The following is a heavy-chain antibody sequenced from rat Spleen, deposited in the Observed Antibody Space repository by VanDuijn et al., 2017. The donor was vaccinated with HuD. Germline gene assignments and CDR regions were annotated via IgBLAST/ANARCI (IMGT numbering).Heavy chain of an antibody. D-gene: IGHD1-1*01. J-gene: IGHJ1*01. CDR2: ISTGGGNT. CDR3: AKDGPFYYYTRHHYWYFDL. Sequence: EVQLVESGGGLVQPGRSPKLSCVASGFTFSNHWMYWIRQAPGKGLEWVSSISTGGGNTYYRDSVKGRFTISRDNAKSTLYLQMDSLRSGDTATYYCAKDGPFYYYTRHHYWYFDLWGPGTMVTVSS. V-gene: IGHV5-58*01. CDR1: GFTFSNHW.